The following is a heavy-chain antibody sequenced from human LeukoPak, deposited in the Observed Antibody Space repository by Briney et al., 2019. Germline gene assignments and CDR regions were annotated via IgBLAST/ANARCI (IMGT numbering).Heavy chain of an antibody. V-gene: IGHV3-15*07. Sequence: GGSLRLSCAASGFTFSNAWMNWVRQAPGKGLEWVGRIKSKTDGGTTDYAAPVKGRFTISRDDSKNTLYLQMNSLKTEDTAVYYCTTAPGSPYTTYYDFWSGYYDFDYWGQGTLVTVSS. CDR2: IKSKTDGGTT. CDR1: GFTFSNAW. CDR3: TTAPGSPYTTYYDFWSGYYDFDY. D-gene: IGHD3-3*01. J-gene: IGHJ4*02.